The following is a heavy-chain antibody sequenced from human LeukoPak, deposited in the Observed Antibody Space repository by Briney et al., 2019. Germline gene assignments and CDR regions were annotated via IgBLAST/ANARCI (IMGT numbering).Heavy chain of an antibody. V-gene: IGHV3-23*01. CDR1: TFTLSRYS. D-gene: IGHD2-2*01. CDR2: ISGSVGST. CDR3: AKDGRHCSITSWVSRGRDY. Sequence: SLTLAWALSTFTLSRYSMGWVSQPARGGLGWDSGISGSVGSTYCAVSVKGRFTISRDNSKNTLYLQMNSLRAEDTAVYYCAKDGRHCSITSWVSRGRDYWGQGTLVTVSS. J-gene: IGHJ4*02.